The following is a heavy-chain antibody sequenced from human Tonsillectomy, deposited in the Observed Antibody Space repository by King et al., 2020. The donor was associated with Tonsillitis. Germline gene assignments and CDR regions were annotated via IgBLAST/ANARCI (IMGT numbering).Heavy chain of an antibody. CDR2: IYYSGST. D-gene: IGHD2-2*01. Sequence: QLQESGPGLVKPSQTLSLTCTVSGGSISSGGDYWSWIRQHPGKGLEWIGYIYYSGSTYYKPYLKSRSTISVVTSKNQFSLKLSSVTAADPAVYYCAREAVHCSSTSCYDTWGQGTLVTVSS. CDR1: GGSISSGGDY. V-gene: IGHV4-31*03. J-gene: IGHJ5*02. CDR3: AREAVHCSSTSCYDT.